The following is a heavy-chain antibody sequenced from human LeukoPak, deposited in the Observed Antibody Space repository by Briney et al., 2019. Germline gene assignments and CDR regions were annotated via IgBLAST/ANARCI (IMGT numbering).Heavy chain of an antibody. D-gene: IGHD2-15*01. CDR3: ARQEYCSGGSCYTWFDP. Sequence: RQMPGXXLXXMGXIYPADSDIRYSPSFQGQVTISADKSISTAYLQWSSLKASDTAMYYCARQEYCSGGSCYTWFDPWGQGTLVIVSS. J-gene: IGHJ5*02. V-gene: IGHV5-51*01. CDR2: IYPADSDI.